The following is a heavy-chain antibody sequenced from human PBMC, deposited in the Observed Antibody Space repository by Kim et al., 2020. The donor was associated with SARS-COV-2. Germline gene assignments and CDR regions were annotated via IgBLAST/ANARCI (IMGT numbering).Heavy chain of an antibody. CDR3: AKETYYDFWSGYQRDAFDI. V-gene: IGHV3-23*01. Sequence: GRFTISRDNSKNTLYLQMNSLRAEDTAVYYCAKETYYDFWSGYQRDAFDIWGQGTMVTVSS. D-gene: IGHD3-3*01. J-gene: IGHJ3*02.